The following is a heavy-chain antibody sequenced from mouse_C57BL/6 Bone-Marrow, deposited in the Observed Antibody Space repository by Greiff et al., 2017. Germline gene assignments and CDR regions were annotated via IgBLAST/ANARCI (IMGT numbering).Heavy chain of an antibody. CDR3: SSSLYDSRGY. CDR2: IDPSDSYT. D-gene: IGHD1-1*01. Sequence: QVQLQQPGAELVMPGASVKLSCKASGYTFTSYWMHWVKQRPGQGLEWIGEIDPSDSYTNYNQKFKGKSTLTVDKSSSTAYMQLSSLTSEDSAVXYCSSSLYDSRGYWGQGTTLTVSS. V-gene: IGHV1-69*01. CDR1: GYTFTSYW. J-gene: IGHJ2*01.